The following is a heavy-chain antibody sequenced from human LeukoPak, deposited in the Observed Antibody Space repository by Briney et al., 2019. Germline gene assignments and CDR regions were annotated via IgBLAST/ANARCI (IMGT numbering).Heavy chain of an antibody. CDR2: IYYSGST. CDR3: AVPEWGKIDY. J-gene: IGHJ4*02. CDR1: GGSISSSSYY. Sequence: PSETLSLTCTVSGGSISSSSYYWGWIRQPPGKGLEWIGSIYYSGSTYYNPSLKSRVTISVDTSKNQFSLKLSSVTAADTAVYYCAVPEWGKIDYWGQGTLVTVSS. D-gene: IGHD3-16*01. V-gene: IGHV4-39*07.